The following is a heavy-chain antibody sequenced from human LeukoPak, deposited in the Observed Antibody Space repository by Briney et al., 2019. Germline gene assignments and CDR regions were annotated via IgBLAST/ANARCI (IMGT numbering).Heavy chain of an antibody. CDR3: ARQVHGFLEWLLSYMDV. CDR1: GGSISSSSYY. J-gene: IGHJ6*03. D-gene: IGHD3-3*01. Sequence: SETLSLTCTVSGGSISSSSYYWGWIRQPPGKGLEWSVSIYYSGSTYYNPSLKGRVTISVDTSKNQFSLKLSSVTAADTAVYYCARQVHGFLEWLLSYMDVWGKGTTVTVSS. CDR2: IYYSGST. V-gene: IGHV4-39*01.